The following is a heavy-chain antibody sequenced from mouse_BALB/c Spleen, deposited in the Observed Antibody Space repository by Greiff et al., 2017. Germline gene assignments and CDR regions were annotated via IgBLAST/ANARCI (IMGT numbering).Heavy chain of an antibody. CDR3: ARSLPLYYDY. CDR2: INSNGGST. Sequence: VQLKESGGGLVQPGGSLKLSCAASGFTFSSYGMSWVRQTPDKRLELVATINSNGGSTYYPDSVKGRFTISRDNAKNTLYLQMSSLKSEDTAMYYCARSLPLYYDYWGQGTTLTVSS. J-gene: IGHJ2*01. CDR1: GFTFSSYG. V-gene: IGHV5-6-3*01.